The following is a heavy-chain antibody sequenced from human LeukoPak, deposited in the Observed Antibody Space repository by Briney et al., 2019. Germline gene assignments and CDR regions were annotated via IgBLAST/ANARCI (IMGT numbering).Heavy chain of an antibody. J-gene: IGHJ4*02. CDR2: INHSGST. V-gene: IGHV4-34*01. D-gene: IGHD5-12*01. CDR1: GGSFNSYY. Sequence: SETLSLTCAVYGGSFNSYYWSWIRQAPGKGLEWIGEINHSGSTNYNPSLKSRVIISVDTSKNQFSLKLTSVTAADTAVYYCARHTLHSGWPFDYWGQGTLVTVSS. CDR3: ARHTLHSGWPFDY.